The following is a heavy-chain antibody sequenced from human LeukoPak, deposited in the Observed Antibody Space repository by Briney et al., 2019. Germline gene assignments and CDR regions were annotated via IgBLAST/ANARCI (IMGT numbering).Heavy chain of an antibody. D-gene: IGHD4-17*01. J-gene: IGHJ6*03. CDR1: GGSFSGYY. Sequence: SETLSLTCAVYGGSFSGYYWSWIRQPPGKGLEWIGEINHSGSTNYNPSLKSRVTISVDTSKNQFSLKLSSVTAADTAVYYCARDRTRGRLRYYYMDVWGKGTTVTVSS. CDR2: INHSGST. V-gene: IGHV4-34*01. CDR3: ARDRTRGRLRYYYMDV.